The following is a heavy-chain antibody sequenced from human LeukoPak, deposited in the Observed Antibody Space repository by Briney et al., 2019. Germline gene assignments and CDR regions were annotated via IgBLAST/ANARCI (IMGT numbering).Heavy chain of an antibody. V-gene: IGHV4-39*07. D-gene: IGHD5-18*01. CDR3: AREGWAARWFDP. Sequence: PSETLSLTCTVSGGSISNSTYYWGWIRQPPGKGLEWIGNIYYSGSSYYNPSLKSRVTISLDTSKNQFSLKLSSVTAADTAVYYCAREGWAARWFDPWGQGTLVTVSS. CDR2: IYYSGSS. CDR1: GGSISNSTYY. J-gene: IGHJ5*02.